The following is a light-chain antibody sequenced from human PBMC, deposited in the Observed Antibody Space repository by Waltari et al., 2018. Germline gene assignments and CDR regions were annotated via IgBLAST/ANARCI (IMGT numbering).Light chain of an antibody. CDR3: QQRSNWPMT. J-gene: IGKJ4*01. V-gene: IGKV3-11*01. Sequence: EVVLTQSPATLSLSPGDTATLSCRASQGVSMYLAWYQHRPGQGPRLLIYDATNRATGIPARFGGSGSGTDFTLTISSLDPGDFAVYFCQQRSNWPMTFGGGTKVEIK. CDR1: QGVSMY. CDR2: DAT.